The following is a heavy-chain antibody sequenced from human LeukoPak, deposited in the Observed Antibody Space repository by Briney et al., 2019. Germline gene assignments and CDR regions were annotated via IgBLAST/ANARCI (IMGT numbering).Heavy chain of an antibody. CDR2: INQDDSQI. J-gene: IGHJ4*02. Sequence: GGSLRLSCAASGFTFNKYWLTWVRQAPGKGLEWVANINQDDSQIYYLESVEGRFTITRDNAKNSVDLQMNSLRPEDTGIYYCARERPPYCRYFDYWGQGTLVTVSS. CDR3: ARERPPYCRYFDY. D-gene: IGHD2-15*01. CDR1: GFTFNKYW. V-gene: IGHV3-7*03.